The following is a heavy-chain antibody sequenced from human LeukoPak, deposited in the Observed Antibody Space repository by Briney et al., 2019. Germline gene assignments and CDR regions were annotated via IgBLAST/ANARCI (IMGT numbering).Heavy chain of an antibody. Sequence: ASVKVSCKASGYTFTDYFIHWARQAPGQGLEWMGWINPNSGDTNCAQKFQGSVTMTRDTSISTAYMELSRLRSDDTAVYYCARALLLRVVAPGYFDYWGQGTLVTVSS. CDR2: INPNSGDT. D-gene: IGHD2-15*01. CDR3: ARALLLRVVAPGYFDY. V-gene: IGHV1-2*02. CDR1: GYTFTDYF. J-gene: IGHJ4*02.